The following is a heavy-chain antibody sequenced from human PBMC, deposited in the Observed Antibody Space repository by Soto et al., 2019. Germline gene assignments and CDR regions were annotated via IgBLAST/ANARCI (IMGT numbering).Heavy chain of an antibody. CDR1: GGSISSYY. CDR2: IYYSGST. D-gene: IGHD3-22*01. CDR3: ARLSSLFDSSGYSLVFDY. Sequence: PSETLSLTCTVSGGSISSYYWSWIRQPPGKGLEWIGYIYYSGSTNYNPSLKSRVTISVDTSKNQFSLKLSSVTAADTAVYYCARLSSLFDSSGYSLVFDYWGQGTLVTVSS. V-gene: IGHV4-59*08. J-gene: IGHJ4*02.